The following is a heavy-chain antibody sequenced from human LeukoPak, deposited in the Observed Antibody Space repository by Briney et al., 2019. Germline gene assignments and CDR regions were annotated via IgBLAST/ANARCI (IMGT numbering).Heavy chain of an antibody. CDR1: GGSISSYY. D-gene: IGHD5-18*01. V-gene: IGHV4-59*01. Sequence: SETLSLTCTVSGGSISSYYWSWIRQPPGKGLEWIGYIYYSGSTNYNPSLKSRVTISVDTSKNQFSLKLSSVTAEDTAVYYCARQKIQLWLGDYWGQGTLVTVSS. CDR3: ARQKIQLWLGDY. J-gene: IGHJ4*02. CDR2: IYYSGST.